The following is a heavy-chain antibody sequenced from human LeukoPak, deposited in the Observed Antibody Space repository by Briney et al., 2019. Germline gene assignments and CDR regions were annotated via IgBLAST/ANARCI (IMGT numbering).Heavy chain of an antibody. Sequence: GPVKVSCKASGYTFTSYDINWVRQATGQGLEWMGWMNPNSGNTGYAQRFQGRVTMTRNTSISTAYMELSSLRSEDTAVYYCARARGSGRKYGMDVWGQGTTVTVSS. D-gene: IGHD3-10*01. J-gene: IGHJ6*02. CDR2: MNPNSGNT. V-gene: IGHV1-8*01. CDR3: ARARGSGRKYGMDV. CDR1: GYTFTSYD.